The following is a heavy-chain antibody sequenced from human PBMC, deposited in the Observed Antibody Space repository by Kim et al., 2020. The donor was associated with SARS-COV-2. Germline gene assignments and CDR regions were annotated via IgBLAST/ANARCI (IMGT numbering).Heavy chain of an antibody. J-gene: IGHJ4*02. CDR3: ARGHVVAGTGGDY. V-gene: IGHV3-48*03. CDR2: ISSSGSTI. D-gene: IGHD6-19*01. CDR1: GFTFSSYE. Sequence: GGSLRLSCAASGFTFSSYEMNWVRQAPGKGLEWVSYISSSGSTIYYADSVKGRFTISRDNAKNSLYLQMNSLRAEDTAVYYCARGHVVAGTGGDYWGQGTLVTVSS.